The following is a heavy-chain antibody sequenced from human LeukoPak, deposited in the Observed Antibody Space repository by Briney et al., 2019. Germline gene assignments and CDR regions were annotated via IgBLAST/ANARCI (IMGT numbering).Heavy chain of an antibody. Sequence: QSGRSLRLSCAASGFTFSSYAMHWVRQAPGKGLEWVAVISYDGSNKYYADSVKGRFTISRDNSKNTLYLQMNSLRAEDTAVYYCARDDGVTIFGVVISPNYGMDVWGQGTTVTVSS. J-gene: IGHJ6*02. V-gene: IGHV3-30-3*01. D-gene: IGHD3-3*01. CDR2: ISYDGSNK. CDR3: ARDDGVTIFGVVISPNYGMDV. CDR1: GFTFSSYA.